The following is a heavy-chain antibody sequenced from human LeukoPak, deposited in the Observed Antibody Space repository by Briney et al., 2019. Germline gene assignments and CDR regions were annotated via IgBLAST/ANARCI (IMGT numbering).Heavy chain of an antibody. Sequence: SETLSLTCSVSGYSVSSGYYWGWIRQAPGKGLEWIGSIYNSGSTYYNPSLKSRVTISVDMSKNQFSLKMSSVTAADTAVYYCARAYSSSWYWNWFDPWGQGTLVTVSS. D-gene: IGHD6-13*01. CDR2: IYNSGST. CDR3: ARAYSSSWYWNWFDP. V-gene: IGHV4-38-2*02. CDR1: GYSVSSGYY. J-gene: IGHJ5*02.